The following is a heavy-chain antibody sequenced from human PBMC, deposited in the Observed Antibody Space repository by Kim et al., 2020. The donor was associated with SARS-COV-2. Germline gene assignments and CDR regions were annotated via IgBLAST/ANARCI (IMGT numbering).Heavy chain of an antibody. J-gene: IGHJ6*02. Sequence: GGSLRLSCAASGFTFNNAWMNWVRQAPGKGLEWVGHIKSKTDGETTDYAAPVKGRFTISRDDSKNTLYLQMNSLKTEDTAVYYCTRDDILTGYYLGSYYYYAMDVWGQGTTVTVSS. CDR2: IKSKTDGETT. D-gene: IGHD3-9*01. CDR1: GFTFNNAW. CDR3: TRDDILTGYYLGSYYYYAMDV. V-gene: IGHV3-15*01.